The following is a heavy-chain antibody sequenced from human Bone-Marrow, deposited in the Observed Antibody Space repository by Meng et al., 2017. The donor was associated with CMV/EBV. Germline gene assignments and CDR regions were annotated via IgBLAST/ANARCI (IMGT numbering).Heavy chain of an antibody. CDR3: AKSSPGIQLWSPVDY. V-gene: IGHV3-30*02. D-gene: IGHD5-18*01. Sequence: GGSLRLSCAASGFTFSSYGMHWVRQAPGKGLEWVAFIRYDGSNKYYADSVKGRFTISRDNSKNTLYLQMNSLRAEDTAVYYCAKSSPGIQLWSPVDYWGQGTRVTCSS. CDR2: IRYDGSNK. CDR1: GFTFSSYG. J-gene: IGHJ4*02.